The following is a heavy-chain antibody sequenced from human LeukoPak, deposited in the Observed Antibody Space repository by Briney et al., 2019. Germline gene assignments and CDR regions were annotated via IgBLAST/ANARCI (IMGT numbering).Heavy chain of an antibody. CDR1: GYLFTSYW. J-gene: IGHJ4*02. CDR2: IYPGDSDT. V-gene: IGHV5-51*01. Sequence: GESLEISCKGSGYLFTSYWIGWVRQMPGKGLEWMGIIYPGDSDTRYSPSFQGQVTISADKSISTAYLQWSSLKGSDTAMYYCARSNYDFWSGYSWDYFDYWGQGTLVTVSS. D-gene: IGHD3-3*01. CDR3: ARSNYDFWSGYSWDYFDY.